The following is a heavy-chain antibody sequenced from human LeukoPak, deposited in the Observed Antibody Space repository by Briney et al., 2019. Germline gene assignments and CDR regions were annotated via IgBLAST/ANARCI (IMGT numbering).Heavy chain of an antibody. V-gene: IGHV1-69*13. CDR1: GGTFSSYA. D-gene: IGHD6-13*01. CDR2: IIPIFGTA. CDR3: ARDRGEQQLIPSPFDY. Sequence: GASVKVSCKASGGTFSSYAINWVRQAPGQGLEWMGGIIPIFGTANYAQKFQGRVTITADESTSTAYMELSSLRSEDTAVYYCARDRGEQQLIPSPFDYWGQGTLVTVSS. J-gene: IGHJ4*02.